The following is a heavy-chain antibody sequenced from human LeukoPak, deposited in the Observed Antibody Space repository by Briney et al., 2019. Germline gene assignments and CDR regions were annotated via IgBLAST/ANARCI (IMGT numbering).Heavy chain of an antibody. D-gene: IGHD5-18*01. J-gene: IGHJ4*02. CDR1: GFTFSSYG. V-gene: IGHV3-30*18. CDR2: ISYDGSNK. Sequence: GGSLRLSCAASGFTFSSYGMHWVRQAPGKGLEWVAVISYDGSNKYYADSVKGRFTISRDNSKNTLYLQMNSLRAEDTAVYYCAKLHGYGYGYVFDYWGQGTLVTVSS. CDR3: AKLHGYGYGYVFDY.